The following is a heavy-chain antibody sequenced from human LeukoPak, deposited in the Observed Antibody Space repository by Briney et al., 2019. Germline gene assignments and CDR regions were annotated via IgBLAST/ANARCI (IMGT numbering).Heavy chain of an antibody. CDR3: ARGSPPYSSSWYFPSMMIYGMDV. J-gene: IGHJ6*02. Sequence: ASVKVSCKASGYTFTGYYMHWVRQAPGQGLEWMGWINPNSGGTNYAQKFQGWVTMTRDTSISTAYMELSRLRSDDTAVYYRARGSPPYSSSWYFPSMMIYGMDVWGQGTTVTVSS. D-gene: IGHD6-13*01. V-gene: IGHV1-2*04. CDR2: INPNSGGT. CDR1: GYTFTGYY.